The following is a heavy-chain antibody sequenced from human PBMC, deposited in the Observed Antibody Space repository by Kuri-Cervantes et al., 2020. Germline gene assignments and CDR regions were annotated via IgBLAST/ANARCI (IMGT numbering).Heavy chain of an antibody. CDR2: ISSSSSYI. Sequence: GGSLRLSCTVSGGSISSYYWSWIRQPPGKGLEWVSYISSSSSYIYYADSVKGRFTISRDNAKNSLYLQMNSLRAEDTAVYYCARPHKYYGSGSYYHWGQGTLVTVSS. CDR1: GGSISSYY. J-gene: IGHJ5*02. V-gene: IGHV3-21*05. CDR3: ARPHKYYGSGSYYH. D-gene: IGHD3-10*01.